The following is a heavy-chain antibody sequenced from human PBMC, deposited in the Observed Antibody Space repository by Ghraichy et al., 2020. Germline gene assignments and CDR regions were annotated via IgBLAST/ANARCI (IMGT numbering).Heavy chain of an antibody. D-gene: IGHD1-26*01. CDR3: ASLPVSYYPFKNSDY. J-gene: IGHJ4*02. V-gene: IGHV4-39*01. Sequence: SETLSLTCTVSGGSISSSSYYWGWIRQPPGKGLEWIGSIYYSGSTYYNPSLKSRVTISVDTSKNQFSLKLSSVTAADTAVYYCASLPVSYYPFKNSDYWGQGTLVTVSS. CDR2: IYYSGST. CDR1: GGSISSSSYY.